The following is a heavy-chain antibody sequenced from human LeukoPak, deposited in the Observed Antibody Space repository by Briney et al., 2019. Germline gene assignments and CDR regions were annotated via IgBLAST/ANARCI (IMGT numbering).Heavy chain of an antibody. V-gene: IGHV1-2*06. CDR3: ARHPNLITMVRGQLGNWFDP. J-gene: IGHJ5*02. CDR2: INPNSGGT. D-gene: IGHD3-10*01. CDR1: GYTFTAYY. Sequence: ASVKVSCKASGYTFTAYYMHWVRQAPGQGLEWMGRINPNSGGTNYAQKFQGRVTMTRDTSISTAYMELSRLRSDDTAMYYCARHPNLITMVRGQLGNWFDPWGQGTLVTVSS.